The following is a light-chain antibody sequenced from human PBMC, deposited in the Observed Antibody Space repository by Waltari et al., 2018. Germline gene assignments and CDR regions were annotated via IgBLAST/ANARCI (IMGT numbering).Light chain of an antibody. V-gene: IGLV6-57*01. CDR3: QSYDITNWV. J-gene: IGLJ3*02. CDR2: EDN. CDR1: GGSIASNY. Sequence: NFMLTQPHSVSESPGKTVTISCTRSGGSIASNYVQWYQQRPGSSPPTLIYEDNLRPSGVPDRFSGSVDSSSNSASLTISGLRTDDEADYYCQSYDITNWVFGGGTKLTVL.